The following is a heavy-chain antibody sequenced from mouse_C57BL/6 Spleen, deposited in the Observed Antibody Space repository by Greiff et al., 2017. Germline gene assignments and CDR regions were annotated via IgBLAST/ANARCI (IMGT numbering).Heavy chain of an antibody. Sequence: VQLQQSGAELVKPGASVKISCKASGYAFSSYWMNWVKQRPGQGLEWIGQIYPGGGVTNYNGKFKGKATLTADKSSSTASMQLSSLTAEDSAVCFYGRCSYAIDYWGQGTSVTVSS. V-gene: IGHV1-80*01. J-gene: IGHJ4*01. CDR1: GYAFSSYW. CDR3: GRCSYAIDY. CDR2: IYPGGGVT.